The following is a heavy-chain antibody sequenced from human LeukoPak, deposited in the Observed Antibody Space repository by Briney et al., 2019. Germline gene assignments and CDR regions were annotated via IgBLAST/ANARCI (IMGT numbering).Heavy chain of an antibody. Sequence: GGSLRLSCAASGFTFSSYWMHWVRHAPGKGLVWVSRINSDGSSTSYADSVKGRFTISRDNAKNTLYLQMNSLRAEDTAVYYCARPRYCSSTSCSAVNWFDPWGQGTLVTVSS. J-gene: IGHJ5*02. D-gene: IGHD2-2*01. V-gene: IGHV3-74*01. CDR1: GFTFSSYW. CDR2: INSDGSST. CDR3: ARPRYCSSTSCSAVNWFDP.